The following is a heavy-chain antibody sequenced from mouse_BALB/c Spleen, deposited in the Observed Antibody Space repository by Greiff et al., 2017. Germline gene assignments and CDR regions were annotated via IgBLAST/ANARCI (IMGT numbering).Heavy chain of an antibody. J-gene: IGHJ1*01. CDR1: GYTFTSYW. CDR3: ARGESGFDF. V-gene: IGHV1-7*01. D-gene: IGHD3-1*01. Sequence: QVQLKESGAELAKPGASVKMSCKASGYTFTSYWMHWVKQRPGQGLEWIGYINPSTGYTEYNQKFKDKATLTADKSSSTAYMQLSSLTSEDSAVYYCARGESGFDFWGAGTTVTVSA. CDR2: INPSTGYT.